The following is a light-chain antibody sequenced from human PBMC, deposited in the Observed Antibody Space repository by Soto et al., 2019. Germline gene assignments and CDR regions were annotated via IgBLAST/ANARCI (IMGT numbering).Light chain of an antibody. J-gene: IGLJ3*02. CDR2: RNN. CDR3: AAWDDGVGGPA. CDR1: NSNIGNKY. V-gene: IGLV1-47*01. Sequence: QSVLTQPHSASGTPGQRVTISCSGTNSNIGNKYVYWYQQLPGTAPKLLMYRNNHRPSGVPDRFSGSKSGTSASLAISGLRSEDEADYHCAAWDDGVGGPAFGGGTKLTVL.